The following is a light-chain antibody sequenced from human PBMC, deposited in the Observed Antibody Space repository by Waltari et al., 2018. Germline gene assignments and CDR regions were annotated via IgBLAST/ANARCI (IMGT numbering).Light chain of an antibody. V-gene: IGLV2-14*01. CDR2: EVS. J-gene: IGLJ2*01. CDR3: SSYTSSSTPVV. Sequence: QSALTQPASVSASPGQSITISCTGTSSDVGGYNYVYWYQQHPGKAPKLMIYEVSNRPSGVSNRFSGSKSGNTASLTISGLQAEDEADYYCSSYTSSSTPVVFGGGTKLTVL. CDR1: SSDVGGYNY.